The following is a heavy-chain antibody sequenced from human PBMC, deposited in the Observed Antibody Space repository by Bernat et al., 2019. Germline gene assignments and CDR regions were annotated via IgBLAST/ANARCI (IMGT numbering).Heavy chain of an antibody. CDR2: ISSSSTI. J-gene: IGHJ4*02. V-gene: IGHV3-48*01. D-gene: IGHD3-10*01. CDR1: GFTFSSYS. CDR3: ARAAGITMVRGVIGY. Sequence: EVQLVESGGGLVQPGGSLRLSCAASGFTFSSYSMNWVRQAPGKGLEWVSYISSSSTIYYADSVKGRFTISRDNAKNSLYLQMNSLRAEDTAVYYCARAAGITMVRGVIGYWGQGTLVTVSS.